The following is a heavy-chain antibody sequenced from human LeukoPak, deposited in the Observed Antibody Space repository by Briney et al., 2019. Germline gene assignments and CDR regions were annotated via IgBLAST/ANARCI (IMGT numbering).Heavy chain of an antibody. CDR3: ARPSSKRIAAAGFRWFQH. Sequence: GGSLRLSCAASGFTFSSYGMHWVRQAPGKGLEWVAVIWYDGSNKYYADSVKGRFTISRDNSKNTLYLQMNSLRAEDTAVYYCARPSSKRIAAAGFRWFQHWGQGTLVTVSS. D-gene: IGHD6-13*01. CDR1: GFTFSSYG. V-gene: IGHV3-33*01. CDR2: IWYDGSNK. J-gene: IGHJ1*01.